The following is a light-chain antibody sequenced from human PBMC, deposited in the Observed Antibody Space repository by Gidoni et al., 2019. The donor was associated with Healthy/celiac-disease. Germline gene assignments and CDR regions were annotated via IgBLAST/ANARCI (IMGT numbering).Light chain of an antibody. Sequence: DIQMTQSPSSLSASVGDRVTITCRASQSISSYLNWYQQKPGKAPKLLIYAASSLQSGVPSRFSGSGSGTDFTLTINSLQPEDFATYYCQQSYSTITFXHXTRLEIK. CDR3: QQSYSTIT. CDR1: QSISSY. J-gene: IGKJ5*01. V-gene: IGKV1-39*01. CDR2: AAS.